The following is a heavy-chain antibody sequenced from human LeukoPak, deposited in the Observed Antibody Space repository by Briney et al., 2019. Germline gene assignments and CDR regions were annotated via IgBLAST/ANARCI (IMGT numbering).Heavy chain of an antibody. CDR2: INGGNGNA. Sequence: ASVKVSCKVSGYTFTSYAMHWVRQAPGQSLEWMGWINGGNGNAKYSQKFQGRVSITRDTSASTAYMELTSLKSEDTAMYYCARSPNPGGSPYHFDFWGQGTLVTVSS. D-gene: IGHD1-26*01. J-gene: IGHJ4*02. CDR3: ARSPNPGGSPYHFDF. CDR1: GYTFTSYA. V-gene: IGHV1-3*01.